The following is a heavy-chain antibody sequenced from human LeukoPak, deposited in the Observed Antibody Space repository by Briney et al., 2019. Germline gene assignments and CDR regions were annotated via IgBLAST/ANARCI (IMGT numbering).Heavy chain of an antibody. CDR1: GGSISSYY. V-gene: IGHV4-59*12. CDR2: IYYSGST. Sequence: SETLPLTCTVSGGSISSYYWSWIRQPPGKGLEWIGYIYYSGSTNYNPSLKSRVTISVDTSKNQFSLKLSSVTAADTAVYYCARDDDSLFDYWGQGTLVTVSS. D-gene: IGHD2-15*01. J-gene: IGHJ4*02. CDR3: ARDDDSLFDY.